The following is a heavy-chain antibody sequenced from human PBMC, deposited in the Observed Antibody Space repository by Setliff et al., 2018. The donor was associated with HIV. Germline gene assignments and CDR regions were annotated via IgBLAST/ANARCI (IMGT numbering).Heavy chain of an antibody. J-gene: IGHJ6*02. CDR3: ARLLMPRGFSYGSYYYYGMDV. V-gene: IGHV5-51*01. Sequence: PGESLKISCKGSGYSFTTYWIGWVRQMPGKGLEWMGMIYPGDSDTRYSPSLQGQVTISADKSISTAYLQWSSLKASDTAMYYCARLLMPRGFSYGSYYYYGMDVWGQGTAVTVSS. CDR2: IYPGDSDT. D-gene: IGHD5-18*01. CDR1: GYSFTTYW.